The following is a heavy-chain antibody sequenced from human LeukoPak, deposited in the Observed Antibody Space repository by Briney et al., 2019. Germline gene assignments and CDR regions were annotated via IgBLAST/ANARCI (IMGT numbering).Heavy chain of an antibody. J-gene: IGHJ6*03. Sequence: SSETLSLTCTVSGGTINSGEHYWGWIRQTPGKGLEWIGYIYHNGRTYSNPSLKSRLDLSVDTSKSQFSLKLTSVTVADTGLNFSARYYDILSHMDVWGKGTTVTVYS. CDR3: ARYYDILSHMDV. D-gene: IGHD3-9*01. CDR1: GGTINSGEHY. V-gene: IGHV4-30-4*08. CDR2: IYHNGRT.